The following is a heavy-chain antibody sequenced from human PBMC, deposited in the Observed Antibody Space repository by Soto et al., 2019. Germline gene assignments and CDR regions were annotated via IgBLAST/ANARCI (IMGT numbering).Heavy chain of an antibody. CDR1: GYTFTSYA. CDR2: INAGNGNT. V-gene: IGHV1-3*01. D-gene: IGHD1-26*01. Sequence: ASVKVSCKASGYTFTSYAMHWVRQAPGQRLEWMGWINAGNGNTKYSQKFQGRVTITRDTSASTAYMELSSLRSEDTAVYYCARDFQSSGSYLDAFDIWGQGTMVTV. J-gene: IGHJ3*02. CDR3: ARDFQSSGSYLDAFDI.